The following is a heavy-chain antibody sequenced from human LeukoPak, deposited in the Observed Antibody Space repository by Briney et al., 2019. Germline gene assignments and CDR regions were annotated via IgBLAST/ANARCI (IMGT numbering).Heavy chain of an antibody. Sequence: SETLSLTCAVYGGSFSGYYWSWIRQPPGKGLEWIGEINHSGSTNYNPSLKSRVTKSVDTSKNQFSLKLSSVTAADTAVYYCAREGGYSGYDRGCFDYWGQGTLVTVSS. CDR2: INHSGST. J-gene: IGHJ4*02. V-gene: IGHV4-34*01. D-gene: IGHD5-12*01. CDR1: GGSFSGYY. CDR3: AREGGYSGYDRGCFDY.